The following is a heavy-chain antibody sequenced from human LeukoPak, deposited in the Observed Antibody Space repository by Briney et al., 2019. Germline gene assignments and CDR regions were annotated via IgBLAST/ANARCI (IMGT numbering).Heavy chain of an antibody. CDR1: GYSISSGNY. V-gene: IGHV4-38-2*02. Sequence: SETLSLICTVSGYSISSGNYWGWIRQPPGKGPEWIGSIYYSGSTYYNPSLKSRVSISVDTSKNQFPLRLSSVTAADTAVYYCARDGDFYYFDYWSQGTLVTVSS. CDR2: IYYSGST. J-gene: IGHJ4*02. CDR3: ARDGDFYYFDY.